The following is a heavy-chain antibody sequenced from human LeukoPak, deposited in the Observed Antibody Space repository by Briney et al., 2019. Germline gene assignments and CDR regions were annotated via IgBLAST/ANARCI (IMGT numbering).Heavy chain of an antibody. D-gene: IGHD1-26*01. CDR1: GFTFSGSA. CDR2: IRSKANSYAT. Sequence: GGSLKLSCAASGFTFSGSAMHWVRQASGKGLEWVGRIRSKANSYATAYAASVKGRFTISRDDSKNTAYLQMNSLKTEDTAVYYCTSRRPDGGGRLDYWGQGTLVTVSS. CDR3: TSRRPDGGGRLDY. V-gene: IGHV3-73*01. J-gene: IGHJ4*02.